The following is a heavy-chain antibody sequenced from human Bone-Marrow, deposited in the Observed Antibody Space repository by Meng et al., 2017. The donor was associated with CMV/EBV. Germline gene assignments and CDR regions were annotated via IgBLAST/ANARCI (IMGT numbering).Heavy chain of an antibody. V-gene: IGHV1-18*01. Sequence: ASVKVSCKASGYTFTSYDINWVRQATGQGLEWMGWISAYNGNTNYAQKLQGRVTMTTDTSTSTAYMELRSLRSDDTAVYYCARGTYDFWSGYGYYYYGMDVWGQGTTVTVSS. CDR3: ARGTYDFWSGYGYYYYGMDV. J-gene: IGHJ6*02. CDR1: GYTFTSYD. CDR2: ISAYNGNT. D-gene: IGHD3-3*01.